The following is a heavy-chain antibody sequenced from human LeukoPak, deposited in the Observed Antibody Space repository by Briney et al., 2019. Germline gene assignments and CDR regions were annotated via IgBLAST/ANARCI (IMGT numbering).Heavy chain of an antibody. CDR1: GGSISSNN. CDR2: ISGTGGST. V-gene: IGHV3-23*01. D-gene: IGHD2/OR15-2a*01. J-gene: IGHJ4*02. Sequence: GTLSLTCAVSGGSISSNNWWGWVRQPPGKGLEWVAGISGTGGSTHYADSVKGRFTISRDNSKNTVYLQMRNLRVEHTAVYYCAKVVAGNIDYYFDYWGQGILVAVSS. CDR3: AKVVAGNIDYYFDY.